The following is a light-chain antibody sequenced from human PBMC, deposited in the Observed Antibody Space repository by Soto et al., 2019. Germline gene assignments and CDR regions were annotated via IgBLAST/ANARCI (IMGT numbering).Light chain of an antibody. CDR3: SSYTSSRRV. J-gene: IGLJ1*01. Sequence: QSVLTQPASVSGSPGQSITISCTGTSSDVGGYNYVSWYQQHPGKAPKLMIHEVSNRPSGVSNRFSGSKSGNTASLTISGLQAEDEADYYCSSYTSSRRVFGTGTKVTVL. V-gene: IGLV2-14*01. CDR1: SSDVGGYNY. CDR2: EVS.